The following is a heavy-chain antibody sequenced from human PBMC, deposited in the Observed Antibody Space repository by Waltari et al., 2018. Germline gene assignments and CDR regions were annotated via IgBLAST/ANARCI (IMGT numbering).Heavy chain of an antibody. J-gene: IGHJ3*02. CDR2: TNAGNGNT. CDR1: GYTSTRYA. CDR3: ARGVLLWFGELLGAFDI. Sequence: QVQLVQSGAEVKKPGASVKVSFKDSGYTSTRYAMHCVRRAPGQRLGWVGWTNAGNGNTKYSQTFQGRVTITRDTSASTAYMELSSLRSEDTAVYYCARGVLLWFGELLGAFDIWGQGTMVTVSS. V-gene: IGHV1-3*01. D-gene: IGHD3-10*01.